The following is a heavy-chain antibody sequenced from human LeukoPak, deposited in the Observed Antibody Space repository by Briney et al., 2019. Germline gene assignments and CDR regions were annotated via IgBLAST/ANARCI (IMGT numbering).Heavy chain of an antibody. D-gene: IGHD1-1*01. Sequence: GGSLRLSCVASGFTFSSYEMNWVRQAPGKGLEWVSYIGSSGSGTYYADSVKGRFTISRDNAKNSLYLQMNSLRAEDTAVYYCAREVLEIDYRGQGTLVAVSS. J-gene: IGHJ4*02. V-gene: IGHV3-48*03. CDR2: IGSSGSGT. CDR3: AREVLEIDY. CDR1: GFTFSSYE.